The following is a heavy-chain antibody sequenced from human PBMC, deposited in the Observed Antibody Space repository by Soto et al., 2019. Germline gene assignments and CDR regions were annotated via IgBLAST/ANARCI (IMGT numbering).Heavy chain of an antibody. V-gene: IGHV4-4*02. CDR1: SGSISSSNW. Sequence: SETLCLTCAVSSGSISSSNWWSWVRKPPGKGLEWIGEIYHSGSTNYNPSLKSRVTISVDKSKNQFSLKLSSVTAADTAVYYCARGAVRKVDYYYYMDVWGKGTTVTVSS. D-gene: IGHD2-15*01. CDR2: IYHSGST. J-gene: IGHJ6*03. CDR3: ARGAVRKVDYYYYMDV.